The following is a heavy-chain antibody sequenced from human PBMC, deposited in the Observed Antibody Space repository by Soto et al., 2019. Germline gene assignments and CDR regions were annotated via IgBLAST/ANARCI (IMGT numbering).Heavy chain of an antibody. CDR1: GFTFSNAW. J-gene: IGHJ3*02. V-gene: IGHV3-15*07. CDR3: TTDHPDYVWGSYRYNDAFDI. Sequence: GGSLRLSCAASGFTFSNAWMNWVRQAPGKGLEWVGRIKSKTDGGTTDYAAPVKGRFTISRDDSKNTLYLQMNSLKTEDTAVYYCTTDHPDYVWGSYRYNDAFDIWGQGTMVTVSS. CDR2: IKSKTDGGTT. D-gene: IGHD3-16*02.